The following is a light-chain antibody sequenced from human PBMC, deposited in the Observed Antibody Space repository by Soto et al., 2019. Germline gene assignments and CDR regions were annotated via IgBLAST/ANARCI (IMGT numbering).Light chain of an antibody. J-gene: IGLJ2*01. CDR3: QSYASSLSGYVV. CDR2: GNS. V-gene: IGLV1-40*01. Sequence: QPVLTQPPSVSGAPGQRVTISCTGSSSNIGAGYDVPWYQQLPGTAPKLLIYGNSNRPSGVPDRFSGSKSGTSASLAITGLQAEDEADYYCQSYASSLSGYVVFGGGTKLTVL. CDR1: SSNIGAGYD.